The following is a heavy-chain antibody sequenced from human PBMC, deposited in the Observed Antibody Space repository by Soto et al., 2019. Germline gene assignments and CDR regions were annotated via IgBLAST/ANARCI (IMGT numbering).Heavy chain of an antibody. CDR3: ARENWYFDL. Sequence: QVQLVESGGGVVQPGRSLRLSCAASGFTFSSYGMHWVRQAPGKGMEWVAVIWYDGSNKYYADSVKGRFTISRDNSKNTLYLQMNSLSAEDTAVYYCARENWYFDLWGRRTQVTVSS. V-gene: IGHV3-33*01. CDR2: IWYDGSNK. CDR1: GFTFSSYG. J-gene: IGHJ2*01.